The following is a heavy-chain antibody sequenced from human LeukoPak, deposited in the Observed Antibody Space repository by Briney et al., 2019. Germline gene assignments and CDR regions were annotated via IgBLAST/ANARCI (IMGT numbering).Heavy chain of an antibody. CDR1: GGTFSSYA. D-gene: IGHD1-26*01. Sequence: GASVKVSCKASGGTFSSYAISWGRQAPGQGLEWMGGIIPIFGTANYAQKFQGRVTITADKSTSTAYMELSSRRSEDTAVYYCARGSGSYSHYYYYMDVWGKGTTVTVSS. CDR2: IIPIFGTA. V-gene: IGHV1-69*06. J-gene: IGHJ6*03. CDR3: ARGSGSYSHYYYYMDV.